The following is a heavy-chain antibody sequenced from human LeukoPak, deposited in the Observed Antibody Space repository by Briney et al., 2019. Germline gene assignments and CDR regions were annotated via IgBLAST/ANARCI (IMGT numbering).Heavy chain of an antibody. CDR2: IKPNSGDT. CDR3: ARDITDNSGSGSYPHWFDP. V-gene: IGHV1-2*02. J-gene: IGHJ5*02. CDR1: GYTFTGYY. D-gene: IGHD3-10*01. Sequence: ASVKVSCKASGYTFTGYYIHWVRQAPGQGLEWMGLIKPNSGDTKYAQKFQGRVTLTRDTSISTAYMELSRLRSDDTAVYYCARDITDNSGSGSYPHWFDPWGQGTLVTVSS.